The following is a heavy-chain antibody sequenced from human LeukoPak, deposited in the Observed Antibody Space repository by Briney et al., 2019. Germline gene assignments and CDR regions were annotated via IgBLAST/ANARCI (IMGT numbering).Heavy chain of an antibody. V-gene: IGHV1-18*01. CDR2: ISAYNGNT. CDR1: GYTFTSYG. D-gene: IGHD4/OR15-4a*01. J-gene: IGHJ5*02. CDR3: ARDRRDYGLAFDP. Sequence: ASVKVSCKASGYTFTSYGISWVRQAPGQGLEWMGWISAYNGNTNYAQKLQGRVTMTTDTSTSTAYVELRSLRSDDTAVYYCARDRRDYGLAFDPWGQGTLVTVSS.